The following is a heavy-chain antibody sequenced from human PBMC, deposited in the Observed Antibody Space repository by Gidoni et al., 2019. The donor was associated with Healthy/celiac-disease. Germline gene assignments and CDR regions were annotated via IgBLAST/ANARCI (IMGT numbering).Heavy chain of an antibody. CDR1: GCSISSSSYS. Sequence: QLQLQESGPGLVKPSETLSLTCTVSGCSISSSSYSWGWIRQPPGKGLEWIGSIYYSGSTYYNPSLKSRVTISVDTSKNQFTLKLSSVTAADTAVYYCARLKVEVVPAALTVYYYGMDVWGQGTTVTVSS. CDR3: ARLKVEVVPAALTVYYYGMDV. D-gene: IGHD2-2*01. CDR2: IYYSGST. J-gene: IGHJ6*02. V-gene: IGHV4-39*01.